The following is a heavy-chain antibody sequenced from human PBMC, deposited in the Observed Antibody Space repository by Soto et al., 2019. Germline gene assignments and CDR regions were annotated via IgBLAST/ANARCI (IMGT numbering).Heavy chain of an antibody. V-gene: IGHV3-64D*06. CDR3: VKDQGGYSGYVFDY. D-gene: IGHD5-12*01. CDR1: EFNFSSYG. J-gene: IGHJ4*02. Sequence: GGPLRLSSAASEFNFSSYGMHWVRQAPGKGLEYVSAISSNGGSTYYADSVKGRFTISRDNSKNTLYLQMSSLRAEDTVVYYCVKDQGGYSGYVFDYWGQGTLVTVSS. CDR2: ISSNGGST.